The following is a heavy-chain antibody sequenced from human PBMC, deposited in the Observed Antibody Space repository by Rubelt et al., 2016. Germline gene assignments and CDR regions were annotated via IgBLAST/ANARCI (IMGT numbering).Heavy chain of an antibody. CDR2: IYYSGST. Sequence: GKPSETLSLTCTVSGGSISSSSYYWGWIRQPPGKGLEWIGSIYYSGSTYYNPSLKSRVTISVDTSKNQFSLKLSAVTAADTAVDYGARVARRESVRGVISWFDPWGQGTLVTVSS. V-gene: IGHV4-39*07. CDR3: ARVARRESVRGVISWFDP. D-gene: IGHD3-10*01. CDR1: GGSISSSSYY. J-gene: IGHJ5*02.